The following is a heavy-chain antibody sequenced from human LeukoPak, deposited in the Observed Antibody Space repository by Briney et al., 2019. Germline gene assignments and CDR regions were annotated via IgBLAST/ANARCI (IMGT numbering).Heavy chain of an antibody. V-gene: IGHV4-61*01. Sequence: PSETLSLTCTVSGDSVSSGNYYLTWIRQPPGKGLDWITYMSPSGTTKYNPSLKSRVTTSVDTSRTQFSLKLSSVTAADTAVYYCARWQREHDAFDIWGQGTMVTVSS. J-gene: IGHJ3*02. CDR1: GDSVSSGNYY. CDR3: ARWQREHDAFDI. D-gene: IGHD1/OR15-1a*01. CDR2: MSPSGTT.